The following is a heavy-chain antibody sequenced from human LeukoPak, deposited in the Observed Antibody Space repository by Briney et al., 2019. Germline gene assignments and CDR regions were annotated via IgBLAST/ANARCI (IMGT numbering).Heavy chain of an antibody. CDR3: ARHYCVGSTCYFDY. Sequence: PSETLSLTCSVSGGSINSRNYYWGWIRQPSGKGLEWIGSVYQNGNTYYSPSLKSRVTMSVAASTNQFSLRVSSVTAADTAVYFCARHYCVGSTCYFDYWGQGTLATVSS. CDR2: VYQNGNT. J-gene: IGHJ4*02. CDR1: GGSINSRNYY. D-gene: IGHD2-21*01. V-gene: IGHV4-39*01.